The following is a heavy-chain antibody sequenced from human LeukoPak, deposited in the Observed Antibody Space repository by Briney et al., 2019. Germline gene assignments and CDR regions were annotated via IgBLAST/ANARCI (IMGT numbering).Heavy chain of an antibody. V-gene: IGHV1-8*02. J-gene: IGHJ5*02. CDR1: GYTFTSYY. Sequence: ASVKVSCKASGYTFTSYYMHWVRRASGQGLEWMGWMNPNNGNTGYAQKFQGRVTMTRDTSISTAYMELRGLRSEDTAVYYCVRDGEGAAISVNYWFDPWGQGTLVTVSS. D-gene: IGHD2-2*02. CDR3: VRDGEGAAISVNYWFDP. CDR2: MNPNNGNT.